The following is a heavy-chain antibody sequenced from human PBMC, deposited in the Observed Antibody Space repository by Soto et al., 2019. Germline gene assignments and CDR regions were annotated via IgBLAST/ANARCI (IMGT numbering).Heavy chain of an antibody. CDR1: RFTFSTYE. J-gene: IGHJ4*02. CDR3: VRYCSSTLCNGVATRTFDY. D-gene: IGHD5-12*01. V-gene: IGHV3-48*03. Sequence: GWSLRLSCAASRFTFSTYEMHWVRQAPGKGLEWVSCISSSGSSVYYADSVRGRFTISRDNSRNSLYLQMNSLRDEDTALYYCVRYCSSTLCNGVATRTFDYWGQGALVTVSS. CDR2: ISSSGSSV.